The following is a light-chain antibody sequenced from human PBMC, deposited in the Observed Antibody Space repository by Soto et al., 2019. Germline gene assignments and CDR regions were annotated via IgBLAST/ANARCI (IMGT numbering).Light chain of an antibody. CDR1: QSVSGW. CDR3: QQYYSYPIT. CDR2: HAS. Sequence: DIPMTQSPSTRSASVGDTVTVTCRASQSVSGWLAWYQQKPGKAPNLLIYHASSLESGVPSRFSGSGSGTEFTLTISSLQTDDYATYYCQQYYSYPITFGQGTRLEIK. J-gene: IGKJ5*01. V-gene: IGKV1-5*01.